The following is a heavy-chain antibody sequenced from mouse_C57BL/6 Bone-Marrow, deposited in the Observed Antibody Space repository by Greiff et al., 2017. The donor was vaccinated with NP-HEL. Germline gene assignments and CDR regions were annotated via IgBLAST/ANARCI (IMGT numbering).Heavy chain of an antibody. V-gene: IGHV1-54*01. CDR3: ARSRGDYEGYYAMDY. CDR2: INPGSGGT. CDR1: GYAFTNYL. D-gene: IGHD2-4*01. Sequence: QVQLKESGAELVRPGTSVKVSCKASGYAFTNYLIEWVKQRPGQGLEWIGVINPGSGGTNYNEKFKGKATLTADKSSSTAYMQLSSLTSEDSAVYFCARSRGDYEGYYAMDYWGQGTSVTVSS. J-gene: IGHJ4*01.